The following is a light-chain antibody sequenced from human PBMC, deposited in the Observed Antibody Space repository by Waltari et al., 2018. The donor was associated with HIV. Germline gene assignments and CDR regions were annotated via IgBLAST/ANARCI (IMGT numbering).Light chain of an antibody. CDR2: EVL. V-gene: IGLV2-8*01. CDR3: SSYGGNSNVI. CDR1: SSELGDYDY. Sequence: QSALTQPPSASGSPGQSVTISCPGTSSELGDYDYVSWYQHQPGEAPKLLIYEVLNRPSGVPHRFSGSKSGNTASLTVSGLQAEDEADYYCSSYGGNSNVIFGGGTKLTVL. J-gene: IGLJ2*01.